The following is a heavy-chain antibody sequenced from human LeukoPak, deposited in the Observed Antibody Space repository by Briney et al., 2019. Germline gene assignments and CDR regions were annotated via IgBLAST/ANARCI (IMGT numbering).Heavy chain of an antibody. CDR2: IKQDGSEK. CDR1: GFTFSSYW. D-gene: IGHD2-2*01. Sequence: GGSLRLSCAASGFTFSSYWMSWVRQAPGKGLEWVANIKQDGSEKYYVDSVKGRFTISRDNAENSLYLQMNSLRAEDTAVYYCARVGLRYCSSTSCTGGMDVWGKGTTVTVSS. V-gene: IGHV3-7*03. J-gene: IGHJ6*04. CDR3: ARVGLRYCSSTSCTGGMDV.